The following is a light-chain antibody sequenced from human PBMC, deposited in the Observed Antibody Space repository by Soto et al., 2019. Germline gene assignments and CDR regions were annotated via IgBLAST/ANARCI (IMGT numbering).Light chain of an antibody. CDR2: GAS. CDR3: QQYGSSPRT. J-gene: IGKJ1*01. Sequence: EVVLTQSPGALSLSPGERATLSCGASQSVSRSYLAWYPQKPGQAPRLLIYGASTRATGIPVRFSGSGSGKVFTLTISRLEPEDSAVYYCQQYGSSPRTFGQGTKVEI. V-gene: IGKV3-20*01. CDR1: QSVSRSY.